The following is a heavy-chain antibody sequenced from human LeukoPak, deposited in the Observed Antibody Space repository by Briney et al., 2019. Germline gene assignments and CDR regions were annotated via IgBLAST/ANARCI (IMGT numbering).Heavy chain of an antibody. V-gene: IGHV3-30*02. D-gene: IGHD3-3*01. J-gene: IGHJ4*02. Sequence: QPGRSLRLSCAASGFTFSSYAMHWVRQAPGKGLEWVAFIRYDGSNKYYADSVKGRFTISRDNSKNTLYLQMNSLRAEDTAVYYCAKAPRFGSGSPYYFDYWGQGTLVTVSS. CDR2: IRYDGSNK. CDR3: AKAPRFGSGSPYYFDY. CDR1: GFTFSSYA.